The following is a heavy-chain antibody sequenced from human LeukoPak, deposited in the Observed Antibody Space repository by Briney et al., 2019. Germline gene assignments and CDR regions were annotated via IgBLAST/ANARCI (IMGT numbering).Heavy chain of an antibody. CDR1: GGSFTSYY. Sequence: PSETLSLTCSVSGGSFTSYYWNWIRQTPDKGLEWIAYIYHSGLTRYNPSLKSRVTISMDTPKNQISLKVASVTAADTGFYYCARTYDSTAYHFWGHGTQVTVSS. CDR2: IYHSGLT. CDR3: ARTYDSTAYHF. J-gene: IGHJ4*01. V-gene: IGHV4-59*08. D-gene: IGHD3-22*01.